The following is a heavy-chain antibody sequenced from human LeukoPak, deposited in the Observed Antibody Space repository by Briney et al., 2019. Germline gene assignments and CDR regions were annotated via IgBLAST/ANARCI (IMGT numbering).Heavy chain of an antibody. CDR3: ARGPRIAAGDTVDY. Sequence: PSETLSLTCTVSGGSISSYYWSWIRQPPGKGLEWIGYIYYRGSTNYNPSLKSRVTISVDTSKNQFSLKLSSVTAADTAVYYCARGPRIAAGDTVDYWGQGTLVTVSS. D-gene: IGHD6-13*01. CDR1: GGSISSYY. V-gene: IGHV4-59*12. CDR2: IYYRGST. J-gene: IGHJ4*02.